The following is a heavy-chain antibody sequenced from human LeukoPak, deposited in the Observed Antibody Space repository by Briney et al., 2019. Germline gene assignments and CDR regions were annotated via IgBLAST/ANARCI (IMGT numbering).Heavy chain of an antibody. V-gene: IGHV4-59*12. CDR2: IYYSGST. CDR1: GGSISSYY. CDR3: AREKTKYCTSTSCYRDRYYYYMDV. Sequence: LETLSLTCTVSGGSISSYYWSWIRQPPGKGLEWIGYIYYSGSTNYNPSLKSRVTISVDTSKSQFSLKLSSVTAADTAVYYCAREKTKYCTSTSCYRDRYYYYMDVWGKGTTVTISS. D-gene: IGHD2-2*01. J-gene: IGHJ6*03.